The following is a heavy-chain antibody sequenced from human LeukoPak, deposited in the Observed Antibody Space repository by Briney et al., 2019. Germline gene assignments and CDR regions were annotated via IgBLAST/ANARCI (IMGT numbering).Heavy chain of an antibody. Sequence: SETLSLTCTVSGGSISNYYWSWIRQPPGKGLEWIGYIYYSGSTNYNPSLKSRVTISVDTSKNQFSLKLSSVTAADTAVYYCARSLAGSRMVRGVINNWGQGTLVTVSS. CDR3: ARSLAGSRMVRGVINN. V-gene: IGHV4-59*01. CDR1: GGSISNYY. J-gene: IGHJ4*02. CDR2: IYYSGST. D-gene: IGHD3-10*01.